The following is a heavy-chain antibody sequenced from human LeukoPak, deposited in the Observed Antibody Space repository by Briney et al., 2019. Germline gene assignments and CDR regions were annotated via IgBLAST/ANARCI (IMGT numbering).Heavy chain of an antibody. CDR2: IYYSGST. V-gene: IGHV4-39*02. J-gene: IGHJ4*02. Sequence: KPSETLSLTCTVSGGSISSSSYYWGWIRQPPGKGLEWIGSIYYSGSTYYNPSLKSRVTISVDTSKNQFSLKLSSVTAADTAVYYCARETTLMGYSSGLGFNYWGQGTPVTVSS. CDR3: ARETTLMGYSSGLGFNY. D-gene: IGHD6-19*01. CDR1: GGSISSSSYY.